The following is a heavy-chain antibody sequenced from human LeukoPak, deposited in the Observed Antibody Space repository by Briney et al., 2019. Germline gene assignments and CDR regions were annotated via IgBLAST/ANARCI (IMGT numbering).Heavy chain of an antibody. J-gene: IGHJ4*02. D-gene: IGHD6-13*01. CDR1: GFTFSSYA. CDR3: AKQIGPYSSSWYNHVRTGYFDY. CDR2: ISGSGGST. Sequence: GGSLRLSCAASGFTFSSYAMSWVRQAPGKGLEWVSAISGSGGSTYYADSVKGRFTISRDNSKNTLYLQMNSLRAEDTAVYYCAKQIGPYSSSWYNHVRTGYFDYWGQGTLVTVSS. V-gene: IGHV3-23*01.